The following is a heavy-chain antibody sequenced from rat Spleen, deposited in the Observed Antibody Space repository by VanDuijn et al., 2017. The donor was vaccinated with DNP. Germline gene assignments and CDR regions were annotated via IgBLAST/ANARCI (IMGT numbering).Heavy chain of an antibody. CDR1: GFTFSDYY. D-gene: IGHD1-11*01. CDR2: ISYDGSST. V-gene: IGHV5-7*01. J-gene: IGHJ1*01. CDR3: ARLGRLRPYWYFDF. Sequence: EVQLVESGGGLVQPGRSLKLSCAASGFTFSDYYMAWVRQAPTKGLEWVASISYDGSSTYYRDSVKGRFTISRDNAESSLYLQMNSLKSEDTATYYCARLGRLRPYWYFDFWGPGTMVTVSS.